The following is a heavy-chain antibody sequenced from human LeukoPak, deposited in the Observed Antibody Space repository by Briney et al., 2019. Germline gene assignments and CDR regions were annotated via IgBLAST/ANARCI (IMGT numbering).Heavy chain of an antibody. CDR2: FSGTSTS. D-gene: IGHD6-19*01. Sequence: GGSLRLSCAVSGFTFSSYAMSWVRQAPGKGLEWVSTFSGTSTSSYADAVKGRVTISRDNSKNTLYLQMNSLRAEDTAVYYCAKLKQWQPQRYFFEYWGQGALVTVAS. CDR1: GFTFSSYA. J-gene: IGHJ4*02. V-gene: IGHV3-23*01. CDR3: AKLKQWQPQRYFFEY.